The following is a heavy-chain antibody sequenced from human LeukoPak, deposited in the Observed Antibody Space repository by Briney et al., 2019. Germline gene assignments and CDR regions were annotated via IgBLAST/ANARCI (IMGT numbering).Heavy chain of an antibody. D-gene: IGHD3-10*01. CDR1: GYTFTSYY. Sequence: ASVKVSCKASGYTFTSYYMHWVRQAPGQGLEWMGIINPSGGSTSYAQKFQGRVTMTWDTSASTVYMELSSLRYEDTAVYYCAVSAFDYWGQGTLVTVSS. V-gene: IGHV1-46*03. CDR3: AVSAFDY. CDR2: INPSGGST. J-gene: IGHJ4*02.